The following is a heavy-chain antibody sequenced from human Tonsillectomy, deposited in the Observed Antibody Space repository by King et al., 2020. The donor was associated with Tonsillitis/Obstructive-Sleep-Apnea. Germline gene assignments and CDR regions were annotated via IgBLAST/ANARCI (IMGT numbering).Heavy chain of an antibody. J-gene: IGHJ6*03. D-gene: IGHD3-16*02. CDR1: GYTFTSHG. V-gene: IGHV1-18*01. CDR3: ARDDPRLQLGELSLFGHYYYYMDV. Sequence: VQLVESGAEVKKPGASVKVSCKASGYTFTSHGISWVRQAPGQGLEWVGWISAYNGNTNYAQKFQGRVTMTTDASTSTAYMDLRSLSSDDTAVYYCARDDPRLQLGELSLFGHYYYYMDVWGTGTTVTVS. CDR2: ISAYNGNT.